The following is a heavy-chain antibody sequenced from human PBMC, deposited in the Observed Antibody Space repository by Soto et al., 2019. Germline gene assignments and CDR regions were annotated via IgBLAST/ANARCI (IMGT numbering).Heavy chain of an antibody. D-gene: IGHD3-3*01. Sequence: SETLSLTCDVSGGSISIGTDYWGWTRQPPGKGLEWIGNIHYSGSTNYNPSLKSRVTISVDTSKNQFSLKLSSVTAADTAVYYCARTYYDFWSGLYGMDVWGQGTTVT. J-gene: IGHJ6*02. CDR1: GGSISIGTDY. CDR2: IHYSGST. CDR3: ARTYYDFWSGLYGMDV. V-gene: IGHV4-39*07.